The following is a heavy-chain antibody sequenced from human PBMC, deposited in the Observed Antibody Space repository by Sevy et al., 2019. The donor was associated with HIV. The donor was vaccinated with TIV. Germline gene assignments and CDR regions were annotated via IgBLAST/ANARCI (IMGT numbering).Heavy chain of an antibody. J-gene: IGHJ5*02. CDR1: GFTFSSYA. CDR2: ISINGGST. D-gene: IGHD4-17*01. CDR3: VKDFYGDYVSWFDP. Sequence: GGSLRLSCSASGFTFSSYAMHWVRQAPGKGLEYVSAISINGGSTYYADSVKGGFTMSRDNSKNTLYLQMSSLRAEDTAVYYCVKDFYGDYVSWFDPWGQGTLVTVSS. V-gene: IGHV3-64D*06.